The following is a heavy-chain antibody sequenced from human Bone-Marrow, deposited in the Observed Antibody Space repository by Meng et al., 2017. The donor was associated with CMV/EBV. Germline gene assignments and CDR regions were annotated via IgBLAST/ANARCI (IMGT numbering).Heavy chain of an antibody. V-gene: IGHV1-24*01. J-gene: IGHJ4*02. CDR3: ATPLTGTTVSDY. CDR2: FDPEDGET. Sequence: ASVKVSCKVSGYTLTELSMHWVRQAPGKGLEWMGGFDPEDGETIYAQKFQGRVTMTEDTSTDTAYMELISLRSEDTAVYYCATPLTGTTVSDYWGQGTLVTVSS. D-gene: IGHD1-7*01. CDR1: GYTLTELS.